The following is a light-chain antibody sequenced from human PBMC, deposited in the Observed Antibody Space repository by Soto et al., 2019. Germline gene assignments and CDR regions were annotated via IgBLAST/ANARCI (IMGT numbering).Light chain of an antibody. J-gene: IGKJ2*01. V-gene: IGKV3-11*01. CDR2: DAS. Sequence: EIVLTQSPATLSLSPGERATLSCRASQSVSSYLAWYQQKPGQAPRLLIYDASNRATGIPARFSGSGSGTDFTLTISSREPEDFAVYYCQQRSNWPGTFGQGTKLDIK. CDR1: QSVSSY. CDR3: QQRSNWPGT.